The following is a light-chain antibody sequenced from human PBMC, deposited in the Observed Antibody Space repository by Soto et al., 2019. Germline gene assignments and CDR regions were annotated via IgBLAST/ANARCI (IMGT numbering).Light chain of an antibody. J-gene: IGLJ1*01. V-gene: IGLV2-8*01. Sequence: QSALTQPPSASGSPGQSVTISCTGTSSDVGGYNYVSWYQQHPGKAPKVMIYDVGKRPSGVPDRFSGSKSGNTASLTVSGLQAEDEADSYCSSHAGSNNPFVFGTGTKLTVL. CDR3: SSHAGSNNPFV. CDR2: DVG. CDR1: SSDVGGYNY.